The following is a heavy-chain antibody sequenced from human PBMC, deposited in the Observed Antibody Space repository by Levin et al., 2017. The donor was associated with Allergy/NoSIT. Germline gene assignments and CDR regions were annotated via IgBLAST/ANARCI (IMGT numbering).Heavy chain of an antibody. V-gene: IGHV3-49*03. CDR2: IRSKAYGGTT. CDR3: TRVPQLLYGQPRNSFDY. J-gene: IGHJ4*02. CDR1: GFTFGDYA. Sequence: QTGGSLRLSCTASGFTFGDYAMSWFRQAPGKGLEWVGFIRSKAYGGTTEYAASVRGRFTISSDDSKSIAYLQMNSLKTEDTAVYYCTRVPQLLYGQPRNSFDYWGQGTMVTVSS. D-gene: IGHD2-2*02.